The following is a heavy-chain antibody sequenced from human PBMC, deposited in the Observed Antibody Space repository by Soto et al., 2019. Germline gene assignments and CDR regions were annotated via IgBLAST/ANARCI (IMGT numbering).Heavy chain of an antibody. D-gene: IGHD3-10*01. CDR3: AKDHYGSGSYYVGYYYYYGMDV. V-gene: IGHV3-23*01. CDR2: ISGSGGST. CDR1: GFTFSRYA. Sequence: GGSLRLSCAASGFTFSRYAMSWVRQAPGKGLEWVSAISGSGGSTYYADSVKGRFTISRDNSKNTLYLQMNSLRAEDTAVYYCAKDHYGSGSYYVGYYYYYGMDVWGQGTTVTVSS. J-gene: IGHJ6*02.